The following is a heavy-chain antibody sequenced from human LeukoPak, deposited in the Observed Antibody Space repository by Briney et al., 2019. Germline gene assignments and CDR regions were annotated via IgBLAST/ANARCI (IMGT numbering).Heavy chain of an antibody. CDR1: GFIFSDYS. V-gene: IGHV3-48*02. CDR2: SNTDGTI. CDR3: VRDRDYAFDF. Sequence: GGSLRLSCAASGFIFSDYSMNWVRQAPGKGLEWISYSNTDGTISYADSVKGRFTISRDNAENSLYLQMNSLRDEDTAVYFCVRDRDYAFDFWGQGTMVTVSS. J-gene: IGHJ3*01.